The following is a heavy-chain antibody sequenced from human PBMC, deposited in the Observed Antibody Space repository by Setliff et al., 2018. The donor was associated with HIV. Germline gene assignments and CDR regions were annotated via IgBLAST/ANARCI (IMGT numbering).Heavy chain of an antibody. D-gene: IGHD6-19*01. J-gene: IGHJ4*02. CDR1: GGTFSGYA. V-gene: IGHV1-69*13. CDR2: IIPIFGTA. CDR3: VRVAVTGRGLAY. Sequence: SVKVSCKASGGTFSGYAISWVRQAPGQGLELMGGIIPIFGTANYAQKFQGRVTITADESTSTAYMELSSLRSEDTAVYYCVRVAVTGRGLAYWGQGTLVTVSS.